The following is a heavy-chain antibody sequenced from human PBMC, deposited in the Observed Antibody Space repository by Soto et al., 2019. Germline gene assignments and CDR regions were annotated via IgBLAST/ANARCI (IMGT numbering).Heavy chain of an antibody. CDR2: ISYDGSKK. J-gene: IGHJ3*02. D-gene: IGHD6-13*01. Sequence: QVQLVESGGGVVQPGGSLRLSCAASGFIFSSYGMHWVRQAPGKGLEWVAVISYDGSKKYYEDSVKGRFTISRDNFKNTLFLQMNSLRAEDTAVYYCAKGYIAAAGVLDAFDIWGQGTVVTVS. CDR3: AKGYIAAAGVLDAFDI. V-gene: IGHV3-30*18. CDR1: GFIFSSYG.